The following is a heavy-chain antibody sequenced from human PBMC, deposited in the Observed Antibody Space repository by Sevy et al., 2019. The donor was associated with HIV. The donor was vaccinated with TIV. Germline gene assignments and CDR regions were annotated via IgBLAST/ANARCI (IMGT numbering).Heavy chain of an antibody. J-gene: IGHJ6*02. CDR3: AKDFTGYYGMDV. CDR1: GISFTTSG. V-gene: IGHV3-30*18. D-gene: IGHD3-9*01. CDR2: ISYHGRDK. Sequence: GGSLRLSCVVSGISFTTSGMHWVRQAPGKGLEWVAVISYHGRDKFYAESVKGRSTISRDNSKNMLYLQMNSLRAEDTALYYCAKDFTGYYGMDVWGQGTKVTVSS.